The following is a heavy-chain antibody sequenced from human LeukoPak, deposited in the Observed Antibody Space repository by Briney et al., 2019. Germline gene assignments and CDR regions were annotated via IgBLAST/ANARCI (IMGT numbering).Heavy chain of an antibody. CDR2: INPNSGGT. CDR3: ARDGITDIVVVPAGDDAFDI. J-gene: IGHJ3*02. CDR1: GYTFTGYY. V-gene: IGHV1-2*02. Sequence: ASVKVSCKASGYTFTGYYMHWVRQAPGQGLEWMGWINPNSGGTNYAQKFQGRVTMTRDTSISTAYMELSRLRSDDTAVYYCARDGITDIVVVPAGDDAFDIWGQGTMVTVSS. D-gene: IGHD2-2*01.